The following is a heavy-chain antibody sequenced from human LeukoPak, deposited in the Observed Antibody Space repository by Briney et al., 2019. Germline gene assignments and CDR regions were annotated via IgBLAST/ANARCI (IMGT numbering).Heavy chain of an antibody. D-gene: IGHD3-10*01. J-gene: IGHJ4*02. Sequence: GGSLRLSCAASGFTFSNYWMHWVRQAPGKGLVWVSRINTDGSRITYADSVKGRFTISRDNAMNTVYLQMNSLRAEDTAVYYCARGSTMVRGVIMTFDYWGQGTLVTVSS. CDR1: GFTFSNYW. CDR2: INTDGSRI. CDR3: ARGSTMVRGVIMTFDY. V-gene: IGHV3-74*01.